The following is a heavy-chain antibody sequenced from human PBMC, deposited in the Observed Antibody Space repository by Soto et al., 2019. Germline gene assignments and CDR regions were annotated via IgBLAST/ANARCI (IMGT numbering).Heavy chain of an antibody. Sequence: LRLSCAASGFTFSSHAMHWVRQAPGKGLEWVAVISYDGSNKYYADSVKGRFTIFRDDTNNTLYLHMNSLRAEDTAVYFCARVGLEKLYVYYGMDVWGQGTTVTVSS. J-gene: IGHJ6*02. CDR3: ARVGLEKLYVYYGMDV. D-gene: IGHD1-1*01. V-gene: IGHV3-30-3*01. CDR1: GFTFSSHA. CDR2: ISYDGSNK.